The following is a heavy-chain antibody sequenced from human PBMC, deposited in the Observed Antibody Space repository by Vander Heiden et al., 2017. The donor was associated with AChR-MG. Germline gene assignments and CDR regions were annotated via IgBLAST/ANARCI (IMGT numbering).Heavy chain of an antibody. D-gene: IGHD3-3*01. CDR3: AREVSGLGVKKYFDY. J-gene: IGHJ4*02. V-gene: IGHV3-7*01. CDR2: IKQDGSEK. Sequence: EVQLVESGGGLVQPGGSLRLSCAASGFTFSTYWMSWVRQTPGKGLEWVANIKQDGSEKNYVDSVKGRFTISRDNAKNSLYLQMNSLRAEDTAVYYCAREVSGLGVKKYFDYWGQGTLVTVSS. CDR1: GFTFSTYW.